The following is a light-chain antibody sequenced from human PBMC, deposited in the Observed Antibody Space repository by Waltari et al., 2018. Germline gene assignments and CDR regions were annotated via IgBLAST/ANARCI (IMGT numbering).Light chain of an antibody. Sequence: QAALTQPPSVSGSPGQSVTISCTGTSSDIGAYNYVSWYQQHPGKAPKLMIYDVSKWPSGVSDRFTASKSGNTASLTISGLQAEDEADYYCSSYAISNTFVFGGGTRLTVL. J-gene: IGLJ2*01. CDR2: DVS. CDR1: SSDIGAYNY. CDR3: SSYAISNTFV. V-gene: IGLV2-11*01.